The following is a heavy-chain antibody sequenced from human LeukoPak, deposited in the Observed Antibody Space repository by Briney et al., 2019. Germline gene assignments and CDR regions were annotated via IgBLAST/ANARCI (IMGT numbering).Heavy chain of an antibody. D-gene: IGHD1-7*01. CDR1: GFTFSSYA. Sequence: GGSLRLSCAASGFTFSSYAMHWVRQAPGKGLEWVAVISYDGSNKYYADSVKGRFTISRDNSKNTLYLQMNSLRAEDTAVYYCARAAYNWNYISYFDYWGQGTLVTVSS. J-gene: IGHJ4*02. V-gene: IGHV3-30*01. CDR3: ARAAYNWNYISYFDY. CDR2: ISYDGSNK.